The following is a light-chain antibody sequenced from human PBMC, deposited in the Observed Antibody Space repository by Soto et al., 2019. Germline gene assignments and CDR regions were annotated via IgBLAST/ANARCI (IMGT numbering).Light chain of an antibody. J-gene: IGLJ2*01. V-gene: IGLV2-14*01. CDR2: EVS. CDR1: SSDVGGYNY. Sequence: QSALTQPASVSGSPGQSITISCTGTSSDVGGYNYVSWYQQHPGKAPKLMIYEVSNRPSGVSNRFSGSKSGNTASLTISGLQAEDEADYYCSSYTSSSTQVVFGGGTQLTVL. CDR3: SSYTSSSTQVV.